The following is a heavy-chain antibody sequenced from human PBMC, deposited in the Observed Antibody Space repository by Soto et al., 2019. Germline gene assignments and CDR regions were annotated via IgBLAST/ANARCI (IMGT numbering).Heavy chain of an antibody. Sequence: PGGSLRLSCEGSGFNFRKFNMIWVRQAPGKGLEWVSSVSGSSSYIYYADSVKGRFTVSRDNANNLVFLQMNGLRPEDTAMYYCARDLRGHYGPWGQGTMVTVS. CDR1: GFNFRKFN. J-gene: IGHJ3*01. CDR3: ARDLRGHYGP. D-gene: IGHD4-17*01. V-gene: IGHV3-21*06. CDR2: VSGSSSYI.